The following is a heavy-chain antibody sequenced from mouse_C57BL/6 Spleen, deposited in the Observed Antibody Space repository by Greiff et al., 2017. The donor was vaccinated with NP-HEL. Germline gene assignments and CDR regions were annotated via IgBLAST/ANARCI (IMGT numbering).Heavy chain of an antibody. CDR1: GYSITSGYY. Sequence: EVKLMESGPGLVKPSQSLSLTCSVTGYSITSGYYWNWIRQFPGNKLEWMGYISYDGSNNYNPSLKNRISITRDTSKNHFFLKLNSVTTEDKATYYCARTHDGAWFAYWGQGTLVTVSA. J-gene: IGHJ3*01. D-gene: IGHD2-12*01. CDR2: ISYDGSN. CDR3: ARTHDGAWFAY. V-gene: IGHV3-6*01.